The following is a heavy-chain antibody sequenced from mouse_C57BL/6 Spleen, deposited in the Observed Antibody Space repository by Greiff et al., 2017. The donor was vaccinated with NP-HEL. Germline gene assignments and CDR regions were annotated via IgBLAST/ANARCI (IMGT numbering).Heavy chain of an antibody. CDR3: AREGSGYVGFAY. J-gene: IGHJ3*01. V-gene: IGHV5-4*01. D-gene: IGHD3-2*02. CDR1: GFTFSSYA. CDR2: ISDGGSYT. Sequence: EVQGVESGGGLVKPGGSLKLSCAASGFTFSSYAMSWVRQTPEKRLEWVATISDGGSYTYYPDNVKGRFTISRDNAKNNLYLQMSHLKSEDTAMYYCAREGSGYVGFAYWGQGTLVTVSA.